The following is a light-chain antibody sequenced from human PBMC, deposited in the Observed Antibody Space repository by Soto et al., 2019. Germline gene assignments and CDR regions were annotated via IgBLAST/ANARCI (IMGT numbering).Light chain of an antibody. CDR1: SSNIGNNY. CDR3: GTWDSSLSAGRV. J-gene: IGLJ3*02. V-gene: IGLV1-51*02. CDR2: ENN. Sequence: QSVLTQPPSVSAAPGQKVTISCSGSSSNIGNNYVSWYQQLPGTAPKLLIYENNKRPSGIPDRFSGSKSGTSATLGITGLQTGDEADYYRGTWDSSLSAGRVFGGGTKLTVL.